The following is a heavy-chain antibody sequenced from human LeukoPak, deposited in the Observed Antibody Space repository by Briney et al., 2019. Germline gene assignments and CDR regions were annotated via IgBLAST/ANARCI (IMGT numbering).Heavy chain of an antibody. J-gene: IGHJ3*02. V-gene: IGHV3-48*03. Sequence: PGGSLRLSCAASGFTFSSYEMNWVRQAPGKGLEWVSYISSSGSTIYYADSVKGRFTISRDNAKNSLYLQMNSLRAEDTAVYYCARWGLGATTSHDAFDIWGQGTMVTVSS. CDR3: ARWGLGATTSHDAFDI. CDR1: GFTFSSYE. CDR2: ISSSGSTI. D-gene: IGHD1-26*01.